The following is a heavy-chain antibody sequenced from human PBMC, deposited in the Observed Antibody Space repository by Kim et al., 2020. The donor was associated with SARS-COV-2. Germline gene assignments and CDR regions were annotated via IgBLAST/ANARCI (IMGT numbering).Heavy chain of an antibody. CDR1: GFTFNMYV. Sequence: GGSLRLSCAASGFTFNMYVIEWVRQAPGKGLEWVAVISHDGSKKNYADSVKGRFTISRDNSKKTLYLQMNSLRVEDTAVYYCARPYGSGSYFGYYGMDVWGQGTTVTVSS. J-gene: IGHJ6*02. V-gene: IGHV3-33*05. D-gene: IGHD3-10*01. CDR3: ARPYGSGSYFGYYGMDV. CDR2: ISHDGSKK.